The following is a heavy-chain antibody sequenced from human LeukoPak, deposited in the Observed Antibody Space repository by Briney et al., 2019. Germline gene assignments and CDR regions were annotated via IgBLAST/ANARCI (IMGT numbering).Heavy chain of an antibody. J-gene: IGHJ4*02. D-gene: IGHD5-12*01. CDR1: GDSLSSYY. CDR3: ASQYSGYDHFDY. Sequence: PSETLSLTCTVSGDSLSSYYWSWIRQPPGKGLEWIWYIYYSGSTNYNPSLKSRVTISVDTSKNQFSLKLSSVTAADTAVYYCASQYSGYDHFDYWGQGTLVTVSS. CDR2: IYYSGST. V-gene: IGHV4-59*01.